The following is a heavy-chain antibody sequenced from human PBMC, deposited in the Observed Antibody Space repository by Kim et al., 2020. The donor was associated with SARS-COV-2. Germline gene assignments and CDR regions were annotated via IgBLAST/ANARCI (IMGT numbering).Heavy chain of an antibody. V-gene: IGHV3-9*01. CDR3: AKGGSGWHYYYYGMDV. J-gene: IGHJ6*02. Sequence: SVKGRFPVSRDNAKNSLYLQMNSLRAEDTALYYCAKGGSGWHYYYYGMDVWGQGTTVTVSS. D-gene: IGHD6-19*01.